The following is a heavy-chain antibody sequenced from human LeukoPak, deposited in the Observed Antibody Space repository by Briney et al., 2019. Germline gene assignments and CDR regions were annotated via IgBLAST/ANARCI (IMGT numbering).Heavy chain of an antibody. D-gene: IGHD4/OR15-4a*01. CDR1: GFTFSSCA. V-gene: IGHV3-23*01. Sequence: GGSLRLSCAASGFTFSSCAMSGVRQAPGKGLEWVSGISGNDSSTFYADSVRGRFTISRDNSKNTLYLQMSSLRVEDTAIYYCARRAGAYSHPYDYWGQGTLVTVSS. CDR2: ISGNDSST. J-gene: IGHJ4*02. CDR3: ARRAGAYSHPYDY.